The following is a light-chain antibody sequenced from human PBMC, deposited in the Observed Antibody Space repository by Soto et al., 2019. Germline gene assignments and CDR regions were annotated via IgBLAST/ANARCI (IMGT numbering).Light chain of an antibody. Sequence: DIQMTQSPSSLSASVGDRVTITCRASQDISIYLNWFQQKPGKAPKLLIYDASNLEKGVPSRFTGSGSGTDFPVTINRLPPDEIATYYCQQYNVVPPTFGQGTRLES. V-gene: IGKV1-33*01. CDR1: QDISIY. CDR2: DAS. J-gene: IGKJ2*01. CDR3: QQYNVVPPT.